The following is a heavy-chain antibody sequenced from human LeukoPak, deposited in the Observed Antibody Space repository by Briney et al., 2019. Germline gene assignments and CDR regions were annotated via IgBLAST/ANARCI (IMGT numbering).Heavy chain of an antibody. CDR1: GYTFTSYA. Sequence: ASVKVSCKASGYTFTSYAMHWVRQAPGQRLEWMGWINAGNGNTKYSQKFQGRVTITRDMSTSTAYMELSSLRSEDTAVYYCATNYDFWSGYYPFDYWGQGTLVTVSS. D-gene: IGHD3-3*01. J-gene: IGHJ4*02. CDR3: ATNYDFWSGYYPFDY. V-gene: IGHV1-3*01. CDR2: INAGNGNT.